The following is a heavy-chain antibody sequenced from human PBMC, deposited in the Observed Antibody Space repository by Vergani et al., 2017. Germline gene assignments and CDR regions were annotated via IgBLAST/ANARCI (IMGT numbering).Heavy chain of an antibody. D-gene: IGHD3-3*01. CDR1: GFNFNNYV. J-gene: IGHJ4*02. V-gene: IGHV3-23*04. CDR2: ISVSGRSI. CDR3: AKQGGYDFWSGQYYFDF. Sequence: EVQLVESGGALIQPGGSLRLSCAASGFNFNNYVITWIRQAPGSGLEWVSGISVSGRSIYYADSVKGRFTISRDNSKNTLSLQMNSLRAADTAVYYCAKQGGYDFWSGQYYFDFWGQGTLVTVSS.